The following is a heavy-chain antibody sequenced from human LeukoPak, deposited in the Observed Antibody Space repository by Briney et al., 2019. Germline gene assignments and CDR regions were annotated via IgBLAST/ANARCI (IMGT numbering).Heavy chain of an antibody. J-gene: IGHJ3*02. V-gene: IGHV4-34*01. CDR2: INHSGST. Sequence: SETLSLTCAVYGGSFSGYYWSWIRQPPGKGLEWIGEINHSGSTNYNPSLKSRVTIPVDTSKNQFSLKLSSVTAADTAVYYCAQGRGAFDIWGQGTMVTVSS. CDR3: AQGRGAFDI. CDR1: GGSFSGYY.